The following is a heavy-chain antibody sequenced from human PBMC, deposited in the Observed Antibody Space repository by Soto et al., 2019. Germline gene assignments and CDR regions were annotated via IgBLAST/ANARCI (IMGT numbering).Heavy chain of an antibody. CDR1: GFTFSYYG. J-gene: IGHJ4*02. CDR3: ARAPTSRFDY. Sequence: QVQLVESGGGVVQPGRSLRLSCAASGFTFSYYGMHWVRQSPDKGLEWVALILYDGTNEYYADSVKGRFTISRDNSKNTLYLQMNSLRGDDTAVYYCARAPTSRFDYWGQGTLVTVSA. CDR2: ILYDGTNE. V-gene: IGHV3-33*05.